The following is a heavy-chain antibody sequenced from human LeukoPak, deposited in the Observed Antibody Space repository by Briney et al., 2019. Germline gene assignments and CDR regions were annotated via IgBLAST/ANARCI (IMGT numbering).Heavy chain of an antibody. V-gene: IGHV3-23*01. Sequence: GGSLRLSCAASGFTFSSYGMTWVRQAPGKGLQWVSGISSSGGSTYQVDSVKGRFTISRDNSKNTLYLQMNSLRAEDTAVYYCARSLSSRFSGPRRPYYFDYWGQGTLVTVSS. CDR3: ARSLSSRFSGPRRPYYFDY. CDR2: ISSSGGST. CDR1: GFTFSSYG. J-gene: IGHJ4*02. D-gene: IGHD3-16*02.